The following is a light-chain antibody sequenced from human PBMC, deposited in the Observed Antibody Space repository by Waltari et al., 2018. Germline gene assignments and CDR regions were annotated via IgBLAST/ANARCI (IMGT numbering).Light chain of an antibody. J-gene: IGKJ1*01. CDR2: RVS. V-gene: IGKV2-30*02. Sequence: DVVMTQSPLSLPVTLGQPASISCRSSQSLVHSDGNTYLNWFQQRPGQSPRRLFYRVSKRDSGVPDRFSGSGSGTDFTLKISRVEVEDVGVYYCMQGTHWPWTFGQGTKVEIK. CDR1: QSLVHSDGNTY. CDR3: MQGTHWPWT.